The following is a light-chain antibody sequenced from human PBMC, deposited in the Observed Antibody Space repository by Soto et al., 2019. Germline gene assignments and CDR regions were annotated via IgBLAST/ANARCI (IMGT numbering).Light chain of an antibody. J-gene: IGLJ3*02. CDR3: LLSDGGARK. CDR2: DTS. V-gene: IGLV7-46*01. Sequence: QAVVTQEPSLTVSPGGTVTLTCGSSTGAVTSGHYPYWFQQKPGQAPRTLIYDTSNKHSWTPARFSGSLLGGKAALTLSGAQPEDEADYYCLLSDGGARKFGGGTKVTVL. CDR1: TGAVTSGHY.